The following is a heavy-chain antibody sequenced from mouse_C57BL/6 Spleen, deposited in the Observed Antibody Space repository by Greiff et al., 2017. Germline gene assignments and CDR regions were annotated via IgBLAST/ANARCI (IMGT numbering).Heavy chain of an antibody. J-gene: IGHJ2*01. CDR1: GYTFTSYW. V-gene: IGHV1-53*01. Sequence: QVQLQQPGTELVKPGASVKLSCTASGYTFTSYWMHWVKQRPGQGLEWVGNINTSNGGTNYNEKFKSKATLTVDKSSSTAYMQLSSLTSEDSAVYYCARSGIYDGHSFDYWGQGTTLTVSS. CDR3: ARSGIYDGHSFDY. CDR2: INTSNGGT. D-gene: IGHD2-3*01.